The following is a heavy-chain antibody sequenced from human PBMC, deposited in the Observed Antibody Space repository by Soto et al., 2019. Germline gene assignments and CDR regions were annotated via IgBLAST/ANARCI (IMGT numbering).Heavy chain of an antibody. J-gene: IGHJ5*02. V-gene: IGHV4-39*01. CDR2: IYYSGTT. D-gene: IGHD1-26*01. CDR1: GGSISSTFYY. CDR3: ARQKWEQPKWFDP. Sequence: QLQLQESGPGLVKPSETLSLTCSLSGGSISSTFYYWGWIRQPPGKGLEWIGSIYYSGTTFYNASLKGQVTISVDTSKNQFPLRLTSVTATDTAVYFCARQKWEQPKWFDPWGQGTLVTVSS.